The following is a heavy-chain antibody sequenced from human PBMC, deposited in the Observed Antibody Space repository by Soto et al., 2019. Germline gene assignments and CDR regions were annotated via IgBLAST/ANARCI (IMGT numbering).Heavy chain of an antibody. Sequence: ASVKVSCKASGYTFTSYGISWVRQAPGRGLEWMGWISAYNGNTNYAQKLQGRVTMTTDTSTSTAYMELRSLSSDDTSVYYCARHYSSSQGDWFDPWGQGTLVTVSS. CDR2: ISAYNGNT. V-gene: IGHV1-18*01. CDR3: ARHYSSSQGDWFDP. CDR1: GYTFTSYG. D-gene: IGHD6-13*01. J-gene: IGHJ5*02.